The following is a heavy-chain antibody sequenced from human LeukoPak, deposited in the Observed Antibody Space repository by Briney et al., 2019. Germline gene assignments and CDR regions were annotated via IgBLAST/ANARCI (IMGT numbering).Heavy chain of an antibody. CDR1: GFMFEIHA. V-gene: IGHV3-30*04. CDR3: ARPSPPGDGYNPCDY. J-gene: IGHJ4*02. D-gene: IGHD5-24*01. Sequence: GSLRLSCVTSGFMFEIHAMHWVRQAPGKGLEWVVVISNDERNKYYTDSVKGRFTISRDNSKSTVYLQMNSLRPEDTAVYYCARPSPPGDGYNPCDYWGPGALVIVSS. CDR2: ISNDERNK.